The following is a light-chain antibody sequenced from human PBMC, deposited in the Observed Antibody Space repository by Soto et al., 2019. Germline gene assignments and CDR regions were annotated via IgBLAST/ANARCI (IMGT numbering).Light chain of an antibody. V-gene: IGLV2-14*01. CDR3: ASYTSTYTYV. CDR1: GSDVGGYEY. CDR2: EVS. J-gene: IGLJ1*01. Sequence: VLTQPASVSGSPGQSITISCTGTGSDVGGYEYVSWYQQHPGKVPKLMIYEVSDRPSGVSTRFSGSKSGNTASLTISGLQAEDEADYYCASYTSTYTYVFGSGTKATVL.